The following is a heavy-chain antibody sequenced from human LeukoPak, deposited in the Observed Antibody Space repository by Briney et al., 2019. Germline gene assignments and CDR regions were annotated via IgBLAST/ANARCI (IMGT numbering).Heavy chain of an antibody. V-gene: IGHV2-5*01. CDR2: IYWNDDE. CDR3: ARDCGGDCPFFFDY. CDR1: GFSLSTSGVG. D-gene: IGHD2-21*02. J-gene: IGHJ4*02. Sequence: SGPTLVKPTQTLTLTCTFSGFSLSTSGVGVGWIRQPPGKALEWLALIYWNDDERYSPSLKSRLTITKDTSKNQVVLTMTNMDPDDTATYYCARDCGGDCPFFFDYWGQGTLVTVSS.